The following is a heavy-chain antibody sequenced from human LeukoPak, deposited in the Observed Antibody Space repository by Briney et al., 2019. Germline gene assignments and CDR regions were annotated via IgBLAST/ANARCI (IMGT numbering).Heavy chain of an antibody. V-gene: IGHV4-34*01. Sequence: SETLSLTCAVYGGSFSGYYWSWIRQPPGKGLEWIGEINHSGSTNYNPSLKSRVTISVDTSKNQFSLKLSSVTAADTAVYYCAGGYSYGPAYCDYWGQGTLVTVSS. J-gene: IGHJ4*02. D-gene: IGHD5-18*01. CDR2: INHSGST. CDR1: GGSFSGYY. CDR3: AGGYSYGPAYCDY.